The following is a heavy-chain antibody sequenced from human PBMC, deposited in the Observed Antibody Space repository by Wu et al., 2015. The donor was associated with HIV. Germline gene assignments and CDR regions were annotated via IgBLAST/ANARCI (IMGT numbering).Heavy chain of an antibody. CDR1: GANFTSSG. Sequence: VQLLQSGPELKKPGSSLKVSCRASGANFTSSGLNWVRQASGQGFEWMGGIIPAVGPNRAQKFGDRVTITADEVTSTVFMEVRSLTSEDTAIYFCATRQSVTTAMEFFGAYEIWGQGTNGHRLL. D-gene: IGHD4-17*01. CDR2: IIPAVGP. V-gene: IGHV1-69*12. J-gene: IGHJ3*02. CDR3: ATRQSVTTAMEFFGAYEI.